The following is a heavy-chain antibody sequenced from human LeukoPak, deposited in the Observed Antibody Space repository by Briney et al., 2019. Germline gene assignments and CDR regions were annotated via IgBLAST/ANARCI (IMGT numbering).Heavy chain of an antibody. V-gene: IGHV3-23*01. CDR2: ISDSGVGT. CDR3: ATTLTNLLPRMYFTY. CDR1: GLTFSNYG. D-gene: IGHD2/OR15-2a*01. J-gene: IGHJ4*02. Sequence: PGGSLRLSCVASGLTFSNYGMSWVRQAPGKGLEWVSVISDSGVGTYYADSVKGRFTISRDNSKNTLFLQLNSLRAEDTAVYYCATTLTNLLPRMYFTYWGQGTLVTVSS.